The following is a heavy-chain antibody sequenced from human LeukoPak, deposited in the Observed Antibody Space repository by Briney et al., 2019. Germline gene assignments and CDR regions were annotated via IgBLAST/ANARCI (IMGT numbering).Heavy chain of an antibody. V-gene: IGHV3-53*01. J-gene: IGHJ4*02. CDR1: GFTVSSNY. CDR3: ARESGNYYGSGSYYV. CDR2: IYSGGST. Sequence: GGSLRLSCAASGFTVSSNYMSWVRQAPGKGLEWVSVIYSGGSTYYADSVKGRFTISRDNSKNTLYLQMNSLRVEDTAVYYWARESGNYYGSGSYYVWGQGTLVTVSS. D-gene: IGHD3-10*01.